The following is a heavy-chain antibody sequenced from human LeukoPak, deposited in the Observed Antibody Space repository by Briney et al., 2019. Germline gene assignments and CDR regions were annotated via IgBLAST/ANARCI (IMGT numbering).Heavy chain of an antibody. CDR3: ARDGGQTASLFDY. CDR1: GFTFSAYS. Sequence: GGSLRLSCAASGFTFSAYSMNWVRQAPGKGLEWVSYISASSATIYYADSVKGRFTISRDNAKNSLDLQMNSLRDEDAAVYYCARDGGQTASLFDYWGRGTLVTVSS. J-gene: IGHJ4*02. V-gene: IGHV3-48*02. D-gene: IGHD2-21*02. CDR2: ISASSATI.